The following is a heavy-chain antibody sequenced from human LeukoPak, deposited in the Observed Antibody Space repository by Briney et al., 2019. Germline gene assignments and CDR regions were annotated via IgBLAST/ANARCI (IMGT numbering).Heavy chain of an antibody. J-gene: IGHJ4*02. CDR1: GFTFDNYA. D-gene: IGHD5-18*01. V-gene: IGHV3-23*01. CDR3: AKDGAWIQLWFNF. CDR2: ISGSGGNT. Sequence: GGSLRLSCAASGFTFDNYAMSWVRQAPGKGPEWVSAISGSGGNTYYADSVKGRFTIPRDNSKNTLYLQMNSLRAEDTAVYYCAKDGAWIQLWFNFWGQGTLVTVSS.